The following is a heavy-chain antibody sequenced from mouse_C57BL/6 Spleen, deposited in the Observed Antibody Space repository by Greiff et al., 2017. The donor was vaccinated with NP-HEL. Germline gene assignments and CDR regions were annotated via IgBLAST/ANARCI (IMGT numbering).Heavy chain of an antibody. CDR2: IYPSDSET. CDR1: GYTFTSYW. D-gene: IGHD1-1*01. J-gene: IGHJ4*01. CDR3: ARGLRYGDY. V-gene: IGHV1-61*01. Sequence: VQLQQPGAELVRPGSSVKLSCKASGYTFTSYWMDWVKQRPGQGLEWIGNIYPSDSETHYNQKFKDKATLTVDKSSSTAYMQLSSLTSEDSAVYYCARGLRYGDYWGQGTSVTVSS.